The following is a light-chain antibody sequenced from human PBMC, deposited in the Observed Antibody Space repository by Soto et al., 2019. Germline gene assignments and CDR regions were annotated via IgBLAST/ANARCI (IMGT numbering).Light chain of an antibody. CDR2: TNN. V-gene: IGLV1-44*01. CDR1: SSNIGSNT. J-gene: IGLJ2*01. Sequence: QSVLTQPPSASATPGQRVTISCSGSSSNIGSNTANWYQQLPGTAPQVLIYTNNRRPSGVPDRFSGSKSGTSASLAISGLRSEDEADYYCAAWDDSLNGVVFGGGTKVTVL. CDR3: AAWDDSLNGVV.